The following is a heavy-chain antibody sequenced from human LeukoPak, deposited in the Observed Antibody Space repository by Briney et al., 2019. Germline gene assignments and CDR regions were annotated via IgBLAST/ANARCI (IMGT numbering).Heavy chain of an antibody. CDR3: ARGNTRSWFDP. CDR2: IGTAGDT. V-gene: IGHV3-13*01. CDR1: GFTFSSYD. Sequence: GGSLRLSCAASGFTFSSYDMHWVRQATGKGLEWVSAIGTAGDTYYPGSVKGRFTISRENAKNSLYPQMNSLRAGDTAVYYCARGNTRSWFDPWGQGTLVTVSS. J-gene: IGHJ5*02.